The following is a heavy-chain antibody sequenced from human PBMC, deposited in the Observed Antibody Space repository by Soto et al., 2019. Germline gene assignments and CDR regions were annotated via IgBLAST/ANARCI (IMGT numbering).Heavy chain of an antibody. J-gene: IGHJ1*01. V-gene: IGHV1-46*01. D-gene: IGHD2-15*01. CDR1: GYTFITSYY. Sequence: ASVKVSCKASGYTFITSYYTHWVRQAPGQGLEWMGIINPTGTMTKYSERFQGRLTMTRDTSTSTDYMELSTLTSEDTAVYYCARAPLDGICSGGSCYQTNEYFQHWGQGTLVTVSS. CDR3: ARAPLDGICSGGSCYQTNEYFQH. CDR2: INPTGTMT.